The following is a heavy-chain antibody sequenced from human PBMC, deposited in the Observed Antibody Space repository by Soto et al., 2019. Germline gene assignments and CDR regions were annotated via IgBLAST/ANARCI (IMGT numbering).Heavy chain of an antibody. CDR1: GGTFSSYA. V-gene: IGHV1-69*13. D-gene: IGHD5-12*01. J-gene: IGHJ4*02. CDR3: ARNVRDGYKSRYYFDY. Sequence: SVKVSCKASGGTFSSYAISWVRQAPGQGLEWMGGIIPIFGTANYAQKFQGRVTITADESTSTAYMELSSLRSEDTAVYYCARNVRDGYKSRYYFDYWGQGTLVTVSS. CDR2: IIPIFGTA.